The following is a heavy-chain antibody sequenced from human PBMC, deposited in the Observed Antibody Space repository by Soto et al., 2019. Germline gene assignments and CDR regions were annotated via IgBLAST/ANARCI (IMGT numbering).Heavy chain of an antibody. CDR1: GYSFTDYH. CDR2: INPKSGGT. J-gene: IGHJ6*02. D-gene: IGHD2-8*01. V-gene: IGHV1-2*04. Sequence: ASVNVSCKSSGYSFTDYHIHWGRQAPGQGLECLGRINPKSGGTSTAQKFQGWVTMTRDRSISTVYMELTRLRSDDTAVYFCARGHSTDCSNGVCSFFYNHEMDVWGQGTTVTVSS. CDR3: ARGHSTDCSNGVCSFFYNHEMDV.